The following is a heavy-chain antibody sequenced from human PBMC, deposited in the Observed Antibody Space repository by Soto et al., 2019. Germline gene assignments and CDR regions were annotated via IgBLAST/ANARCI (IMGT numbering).Heavy chain of an antibody. CDR2: IWYDGSNK. CDR3: ARDSLEGRYFDWSEPIYYYYGMDV. J-gene: IGHJ6*02. Sequence: GGSLRLSCAASGFTFSSYGMHWVRQAPGKGLEWVAVIWYDGSNKYYADSVKGRFTISRDNSKNTLYLQMNSLRAEDTAVYYCARDSLEGRYFDWSEPIYYYYGMDVWGQGTTVTVSS. D-gene: IGHD3-9*01. CDR1: GFTFSSYG. V-gene: IGHV3-33*01.